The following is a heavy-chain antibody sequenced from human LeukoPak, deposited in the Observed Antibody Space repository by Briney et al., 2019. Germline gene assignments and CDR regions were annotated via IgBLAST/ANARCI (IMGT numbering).Heavy chain of an antibody. CDR3: AGDYGDYYFDY. CDR2: IYHSGST. Sequence: SGTLSLTCAVSGGSISSSNWWSWVRQPPGKGLEWIGEIYHSGSTNYNPSLKSRVTISEDKSKNQFSLKLSSVTAADTAVYFCAGDYGDYYFDYWGQGTLVTVSS. CDR1: GGSISSSNW. J-gene: IGHJ4*02. D-gene: IGHD4-17*01. V-gene: IGHV4-4*02.